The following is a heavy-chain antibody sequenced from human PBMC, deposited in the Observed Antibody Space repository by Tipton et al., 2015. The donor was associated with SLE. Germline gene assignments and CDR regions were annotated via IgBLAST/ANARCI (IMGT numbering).Heavy chain of an antibody. Sequence: TLSLTCTVSGDSINSYYWSWIRQPPGKGLEWIGYIYYSGTTNYNPSLKSRVTISVDTSKNQFSQKLSSVTAADTAVYYCARRITIFGPFDYWGQGTLVTVSS. CDR1: GDSINSYY. CDR2: IYYSGTT. D-gene: IGHD3-3*01. V-gene: IGHV4-59*08. J-gene: IGHJ4*02. CDR3: ARRITIFGPFDY.